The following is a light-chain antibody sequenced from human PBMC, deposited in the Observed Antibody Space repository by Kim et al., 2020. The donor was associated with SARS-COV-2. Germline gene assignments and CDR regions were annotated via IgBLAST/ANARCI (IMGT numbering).Light chain of an antibody. CDR2: EVN. V-gene: IGLV2-8*01. Sequence: GQSVTISCTGSSSDIGGYNFGDWYQQHPGKAPKVMIYEVNRRPSGVPDRFSGSKSGNTASLTVSGLQAEDEAEYYCSSYAGRQNLVFGGGTQLTVL. CDR3: SSYAGRQNLV. CDR1: SSDIGGYNF. J-gene: IGLJ2*01.